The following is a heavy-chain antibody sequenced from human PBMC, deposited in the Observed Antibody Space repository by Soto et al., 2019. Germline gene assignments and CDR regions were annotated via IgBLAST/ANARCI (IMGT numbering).Heavy chain of an antibody. D-gene: IGHD2-2*02. V-gene: IGHV6-1*01. CDR3: ARYTNAWYLDY. CDR1: GGNVACNSAA. CDR2: TYYRSKWYS. Sequence: SQSLSVTCAISGGNVACNSAAWNWIRVSPSRGFEWLGRTYYRSKWYSDYAVSVRSRITINPDTSKNQFSLQLNSVTPEDTAVYYCARYTNAWYLDYWGQGTRVTVSS. J-gene: IGHJ4*02.